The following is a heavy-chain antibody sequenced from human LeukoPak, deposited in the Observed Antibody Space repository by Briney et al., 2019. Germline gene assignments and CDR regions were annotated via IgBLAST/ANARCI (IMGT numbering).Heavy chain of an antibody. CDR3: ARMGTYYDSSGPLNWFDP. CDR1: GGTFSSYA. J-gene: IGHJ5*02. D-gene: IGHD3-22*01. Sequence: SVKVSCKASGGTFSSYAISWVRQAPGQGLEWMGGIIPIFGTANYAQKFQGRVTITADESTSTAYMELRSLRSDDTAVYYCARMGTYYDSSGPLNWFDPWGQGTLVTVSP. CDR2: IIPIFGTA. V-gene: IGHV1-69*13.